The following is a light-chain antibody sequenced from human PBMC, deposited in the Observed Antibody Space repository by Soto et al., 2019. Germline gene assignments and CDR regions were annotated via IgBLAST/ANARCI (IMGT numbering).Light chain of an antibody. CDR1: VSVFHSSRNKNY. V-gene: IGKV4-1*01. Sequence: DIVMTQSPDSLAVSLGERATINCKSSVSVFHSSRNKNYLAWYQQKVGQPPKLLVYWASTRESGVPDRFSGSGSETDFTLTISSLQAEDVAVYYCQQYYSTLRTFGQGTKVEIK. CDR3: QQYYSTLRT. J-gene: IGKJ1*01. CDR2: WAS.